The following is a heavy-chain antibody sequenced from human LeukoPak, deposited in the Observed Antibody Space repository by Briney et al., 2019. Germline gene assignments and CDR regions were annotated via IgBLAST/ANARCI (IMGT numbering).Heavy chain of an antibody. CDR3: ARRKLLWFGEFNWFDP. J-gene: IGHJ5*02. CDR2: INHSGST. D-gene: IGHD3-10*01. Sequence: PSETLSLTCAVYGVSFSGYYWSWIRQPPGKGLERIGEINHSGSTNYNPSLKSRVTISVDTSKNQFSLKLSSVTAADTAVYYCARRKLLWFGEFNWFDPWGQGTLVTVSS. CDR1: GVSFSGYY. V-gene: IGHV4-34*01.